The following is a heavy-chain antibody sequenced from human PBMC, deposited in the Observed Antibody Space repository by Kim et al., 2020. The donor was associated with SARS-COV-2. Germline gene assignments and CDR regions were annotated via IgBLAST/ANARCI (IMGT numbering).Heavy chain of an antibody. J-gene: IGHJ6*02. Sequence: ADSVKGRVTISRDNSKNTLYLQMNSLRAEDTAVYYCARDSSGWYYYYGMDVWGQGTTVTVSS. D-gene: IGHD6-19*01. V-gene: IGHV3-53*01. CDR3: ARDSSGWYYYYGMDV.